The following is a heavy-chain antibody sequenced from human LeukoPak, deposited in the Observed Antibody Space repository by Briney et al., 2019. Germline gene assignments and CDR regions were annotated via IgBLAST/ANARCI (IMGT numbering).Heavy chain of an antibody. V-gene: IGHV3-11*01. D-gene: IGHD3-22*01. J-gene: IGHJ4*02. CDR2: ISSSGSTI. CDR3: ARDKAQYYYDSSGFDC. CDR1: GFTFSDYY. Sequence: PGGSLRLSCAASGFTFSDYYMSWIRQAPGKGLEWVSYISSSGSTIYYADSVKGRFTISRDNAKNSLYLQMNSLRAEDTAVYYCARDKAQYYYDSSGFDCWGQGTLVTVSS.